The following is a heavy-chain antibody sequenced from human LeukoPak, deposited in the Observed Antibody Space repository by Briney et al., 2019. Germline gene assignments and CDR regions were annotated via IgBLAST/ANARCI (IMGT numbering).Heavy chain of an antibody. CDR1: GFIFSSYA. D-gene: IGHD2-2*01. J-gene: IGHJ4*02. Sequence: GKSLRLSCAASGFIFSSYAMHWVRQAPGKGLEWVAVISYDGSNKYYADSVKGRFTISRDNSKNTQYLQMNSLRPEDTAVYYCARVYCSSTTCYAGFDYWGQGTLVTVSS. CDR3: ARVYCSSTTCYAGFDY. CDR2: ISYDGSNK. V-gene: IGHV3-30-3*01.